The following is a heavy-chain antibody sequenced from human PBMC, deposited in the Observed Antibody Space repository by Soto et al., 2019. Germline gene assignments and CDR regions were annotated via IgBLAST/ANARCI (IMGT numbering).Heavy chain of an antibody. J-gene: IGHJ4*02. D-gene: IGHD1-1*01. CDR1: GGSISSYY. Sequence: SETLSLTCTVSGGSISSYYWSWIRQPPGKGLEWLGYIYYSGSTNYNPSLKSRVTISVDTSKNQFCLKLSSVTAADTAVYYCARGGGAELEPDLDYWGQGTLVTVSS. CDR3: ARGGGAELEPDLDY. V-gene: IGHV4-59*01. CDR2: IYYSGST.